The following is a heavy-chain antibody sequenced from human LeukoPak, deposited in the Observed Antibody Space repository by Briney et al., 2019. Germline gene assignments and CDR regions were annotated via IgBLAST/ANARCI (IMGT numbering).Heavy chain of an antibody. CDR1: GFTFSSYN. Sequence: GGSLRLSCAASGFTFSSYNMHWVRQAPGKGLEWVSSISSSSYYIYYADSVKGRFTISRDNAKNSLYLQMNSLRAEDTAVYYCARDRTGEPDYWGQGTLVTVSS. CDR2: ISSSSYYI. J-gene: IGHJ4*02. D-gene: IGHD7-27*01. CDR3: ARDRTGEPDY. V-gene: IGHV3-21*01.